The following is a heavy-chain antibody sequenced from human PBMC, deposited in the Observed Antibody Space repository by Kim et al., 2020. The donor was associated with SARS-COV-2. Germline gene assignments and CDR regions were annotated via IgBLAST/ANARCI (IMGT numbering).Heavy chain of an antibody. V-gene: IGHV4-59*01. CDR3: ARGAITVAGTSWLKGEGWSSRGTGYKDV. CDR1: GGSISSYY. Sequence: SETLSLTCTVSGGSISSYYWSWIRQPPGKGLEWIGYIYYSGSTNYNPSLKSRVTISVDTSKNQFSLKLSSVTAADTAVYYCARGAITVAGTSWLKGEGWSSRGTGYKDVWGEESAVTVSS. CDR2: IYYSGST. J-gene: IGHJ6*03. D-gene: IGHD6-19*01.